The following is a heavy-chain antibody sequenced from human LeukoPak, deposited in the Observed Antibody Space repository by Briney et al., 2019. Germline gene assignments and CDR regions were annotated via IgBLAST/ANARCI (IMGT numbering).Heavy chain of an antibody. J-gene: IGHJ4*02. CDR2: IYYSGST. CDR1: GGSISSGGYY. Sequence: SQTLSLTCTVSGGSISSGGYYWSWIRQHPGKGLEWIGYIYYSGSTYYNPSLKSRVTISVDTSKNQFSLKLSSVTAADTAVYYCARGRVTRTTVTTLYYFDYWGQGNLLSVSS. V-gene: IGHV4-31*03. D-gene: IGHD4-17*01. CDR3: ARGRVTRTTVTTLYYFDY.